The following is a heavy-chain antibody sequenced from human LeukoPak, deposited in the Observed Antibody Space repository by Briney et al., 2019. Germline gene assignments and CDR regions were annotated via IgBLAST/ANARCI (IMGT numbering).Heavy chain of an antibody. J-gene: IGHJ4*02. V-gene: IGHV1-2*02. CDR1: GFTFTDYY. CDR3: AREGNGLLSKDFDY. Sequence: ASMKVSDKSSGFTFTDYYIHWVRQAPGQGLEWMGYIGPHSSATSSPQEFQGRVTMTRDTSMSTAYMELTRLTSDDTAVYYCAREGNGLLSKDFDYWGQGTLVTVSS. CDR2: IGPHSSAT. D-gene: IGHD2/OR15-2a*01.